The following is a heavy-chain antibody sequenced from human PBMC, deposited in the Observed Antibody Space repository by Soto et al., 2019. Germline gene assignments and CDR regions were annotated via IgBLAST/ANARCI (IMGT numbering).Heavy chain of an antibody. V-gene: IGHV1-69*01. CDR3: ARDRPVEMATINAFDI. CDR2: IIPIFGTA. D-gene: IGHD5-12*01. CDR1: GGTFSSYA. Sequence: QVQLVQSGAEVKKPGSSVKVSCKASGGTFSSYAISWVRHAPGQGLEWMGGIIPIFGTANYAQKFQGRVTITADESTSTAYMELSCLRSEDTAVYYCARDRPVEMATINAFDIWGQGTMVTVSS. J-gene: IGHJ3*02.